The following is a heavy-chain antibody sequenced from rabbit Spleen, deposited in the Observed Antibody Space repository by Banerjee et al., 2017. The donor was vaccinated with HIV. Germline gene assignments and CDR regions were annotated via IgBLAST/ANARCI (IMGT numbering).Heavy chain of an antibody. J-gene: IGHJ6*01. Sequence: QSLEESGGGLVKPGGTLTLTCTASGFSFSSRYWICWVRQAPGKGLEWIACIDIGSSGFTYFATWAKGRFTISKTSSTTVTLQMTRLTAADTATYFCARDTSSSFSSYGMDLWGPGTLVTVS. D-gene: IGHD1-1*01. CDR3: ARDTSSSFSSYGMDL. CDR1: GFSFSSRYW. V-gene: IGHV1S40*01. CDR2: IDIGSSGFT.